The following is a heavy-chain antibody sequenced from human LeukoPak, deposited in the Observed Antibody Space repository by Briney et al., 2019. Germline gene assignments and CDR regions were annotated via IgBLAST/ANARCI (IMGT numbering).Heavy chain of an antibody. CDR1: GFTFSSYE. CDR2: ISSSGSTI. V-gene: IGHV3-48*03. D-gene: IGHD1-26*01. CDR3: ARDPYSGTYGDTYYYYMDV. J-gene: IGHJ6*03. Sequence: GGSLRLSCAASGFTFSSYEMNWVRQAPGKGLEWVSYISSSGSTIYYADSVKGRFTISRDNARNSLYLQMNNLRAEDTAVYYCARDPYSGTYGDTYYYYMDVWGKGTTVTISS.